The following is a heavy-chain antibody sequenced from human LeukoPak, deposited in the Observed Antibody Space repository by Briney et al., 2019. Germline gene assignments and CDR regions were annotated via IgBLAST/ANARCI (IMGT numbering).Heavy chain of an antibody. D-gene: IGHD3-9*01. CDR3: AKDLRTKANLDDWVDY. CDR2: ISGSGGGT. Sequence: GGSLRLXCAASGFTFSSYAMSWVRQAPGKGLEWVSAISGSGGGTYYADSVKGRFTISRDNSKNTLYLQMNSLRAEDTAVYYCAKDLRTKANLDDWVDYWGQGTLVTVSS. J-gene: IGHJ4*02. V-gene: IGHV3-23*01. CDR1: GFTFSSYA.